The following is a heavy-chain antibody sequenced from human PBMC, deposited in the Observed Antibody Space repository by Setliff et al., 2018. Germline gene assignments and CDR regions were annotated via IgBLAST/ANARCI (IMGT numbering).Heavy chain of an antibody. CDR2: INHSGST. Sequence: PSETLSLTCAVSGGSISSSNWWSWVRQPPGKGLEWIGEINHSGSTNYNPSLKSRVTISVDTSKNQFSLKLSSVTAADTAVYYCARGRIAAALYYFDYWGQGTLVTVSS. CDR1: GGSISSSNW. CDR3: ARGRIAAALYYFDY. D-gene: IGHD6-13*01. V-gene: IGHV4-4*02. J-gene: IGHJ4*02.